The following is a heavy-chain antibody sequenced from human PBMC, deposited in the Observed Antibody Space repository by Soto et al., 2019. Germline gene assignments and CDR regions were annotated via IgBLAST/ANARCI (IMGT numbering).Heavy chain of an antibody. V-gene: IGHV5-51*01. CDR1: GYSFTSYW. CDR2: IYPGDSDT. CDR3: ARWAVVVVPAAPLLDYGMDV. J-gene: IGHJ6*02. D-gene: IGHD2-2*01. Sequence: GESLKISCKGSGYSFTSYWIGWVRQMPGKGLEWMGIIYPGDSDTRYSPSFQGQVTISADKSISTAYLQWSSLKASDTAMYYCARWAVVVVPAAPLLDYGMDVWGQGTTVTVSS.